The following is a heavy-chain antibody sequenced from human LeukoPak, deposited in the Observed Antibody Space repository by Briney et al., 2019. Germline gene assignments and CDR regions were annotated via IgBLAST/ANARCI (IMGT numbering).Heavy chain of an antibody. CDR1: GGFISSYY. D-gene: IGHD3-22*01. Sequence: SETLSLTCTVSGGFISSYYWSWIRQPPGKELEWIGYIYYSGSTNYNPSLKSRVTISVDTSKNQLSLKVTSVTAADTAVYYCARGLGMGYDSSGSDWFDSWGQGTLVTVSS. CDR3: ARGLGMGYDSSGSDWFDS. J-gene: IGHJ5*01. V-gene: IGHV4-59*01. CDR2: IYYSGST.